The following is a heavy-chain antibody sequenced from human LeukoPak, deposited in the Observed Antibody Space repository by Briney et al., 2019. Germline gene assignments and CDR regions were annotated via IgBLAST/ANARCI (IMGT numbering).Heavy chain of an antibody. D-gene: IGHD6-19*01. CDR3: AKDQIGWAPGYSSGPLDC. J-gene: IGHJ4*02. CDR2: IWYDGTNK. Sequence: PGRSLRLSCAASGFTVSSHGIHWVRQAPGRGLEWVAVIWYDGTNKYYEDSVKGRFSISRDDSKNTVYLQMNSLRAEDTAVYYCAKDQIGWAPGYSSGPLDCWGQGTLVTVSS. CDR1: GFTVSSHG. V-gene: IGHV3-33*06.